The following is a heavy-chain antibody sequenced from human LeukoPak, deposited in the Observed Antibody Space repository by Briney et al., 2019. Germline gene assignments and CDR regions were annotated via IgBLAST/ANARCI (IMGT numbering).Heavy chain of an antibody. Sequence: GASVKVSCKASGYTFTHYAMNWVRQAPGQGLECMGWINTDTGTPTYARGFTGRLVFSLDTSVSTAYLQISSLKADDTAVYYCARTLFGDQYQLLHNWFDPWGQGTLVTVSS. CDR1: GYTFTHYA. J-gene: IGHJ5*02. CDR2: INTDTGTP. D-gene: IGHD4-11*01. CDR3: ARTLFGDQYQLLHNWFDP. V-gene: IGHV7-4-1*02.